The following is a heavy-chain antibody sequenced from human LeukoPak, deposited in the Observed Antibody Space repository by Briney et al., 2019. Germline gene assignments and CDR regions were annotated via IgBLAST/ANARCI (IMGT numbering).Heavy chain of an antibody. CDR1: GGTFSSYA. CDR2: INPNSGGT. J-gene: IGHJ6*03. D-gene: IGHD6-13*01. Sequence: ASVKVSCKASGGTFSSYAISWVRQAPGQGLEWMGWINPNSGGTNYAQKFQGRVTMTRDTSISTAYMELSRLGSDDTAVYYCARDHKPGIAAAGYYYYYYMDVWGKGTTVTVSS. V-gene: IGHV1-2*02. CDR3: ARDHKPGIAAAGYYYYYYMDV.